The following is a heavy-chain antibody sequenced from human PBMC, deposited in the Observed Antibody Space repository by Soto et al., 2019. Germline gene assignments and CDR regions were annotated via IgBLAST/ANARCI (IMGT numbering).Heavy chain of an antibody. J-gene: IGHJ6*02. CDR3: ARETYYDFWSGYYRYYYYYGMDV. CDR1: GCTFGSNW. Sequence: GALRPSCAASGCTFGSNWTRVFVRASWRVLVWVGRINSDGSSTSYADSVKGRFTISRDNAKNTLYLQMNSLRAEDTAVYYCARETYYDFWSGYYRYYYYYGMDVWGQGTTVTVSS. V-gene: IGHV3-74*01. D-gene: IGHD3-3*01. CDR2: INSDGSST.